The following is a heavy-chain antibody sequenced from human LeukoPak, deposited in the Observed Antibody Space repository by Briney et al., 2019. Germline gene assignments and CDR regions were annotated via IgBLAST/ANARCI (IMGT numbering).Heavy chain of an antibody. Sequence: SETLSLTCAVSGASMNSHYWRWTRQPPGKGLEGIGDMLDTATTKDTPSLKSRFTLSADTSKNQFSLRLTSVPAADTAVYYCATIKRGNIFGYFDFWGQGIPVTVSS. CDR2: MLDTATT. CDR3: ATIKRGNIFGYFDF. D-gene: IGHD5-18*01. J-gene: IGHJ4*02. V-gene: IGHV4-59*11. CDR1: GASMNSHY.